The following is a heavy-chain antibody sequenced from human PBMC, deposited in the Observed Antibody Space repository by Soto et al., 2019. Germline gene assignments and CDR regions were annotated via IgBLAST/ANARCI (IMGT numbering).Heavy chain of an antibody. D-gene: IGHD4-17*01. CDR1: GGTFSRYT. CDR2: IIPLFGTA. CDR3: AREGYGVYGKPFDY. Sequence: QVQLVQSGAEVKKPGSSVKVSCKASGGTFSRYTISWVRQAPGQGLEWMGGIIPLFGTANYAQKFQGRVTITADESTSTAYMQLSSLRSEDTAVYYCAREGYGVYGKPFDYWGQGTLVTVSS. J-gene: IGHJ4*02. V-gene: IGHV1-69*01.